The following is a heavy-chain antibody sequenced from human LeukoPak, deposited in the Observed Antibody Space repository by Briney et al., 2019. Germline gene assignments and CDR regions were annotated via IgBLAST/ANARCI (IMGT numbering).Heavy chain of an antibody. CDR3: ASQRGYSYGYKYNWFDP. CDR2: IYYSGST. D-gene: IGHD5-18*01. J-gene: IGHJ5*02. V-gene: IGHV4-39*01. Sequence: SETLSLTCTVAARSISSSRYYWGWIRQPPGKGLEWIGGIYYSGSTYYNPSLKSRVTISVDTSKNQFSLKLSSVTAADTAVYYCASQRGYSYGYKYNWFDPWGQGTLVTVSS. CDR1: ARSISSSRYY.